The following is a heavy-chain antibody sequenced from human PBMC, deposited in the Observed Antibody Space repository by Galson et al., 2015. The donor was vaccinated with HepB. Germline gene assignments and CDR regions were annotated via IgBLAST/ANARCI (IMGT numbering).Heavy chain of an antibody. Sequence: SETLSLTCTVSGGSISSSSYYWGWIRQPPGKGLEWIGSIYYSGSTYYNPSLKSRVTISVDTSKNQFSLKLSSVTAADTAVYYCARQVDTAMVTVLYFDYWGQGTLVTVSS. CDR1: GGSISSSSYY. D-gene: IGHD5-18*01. CDR2: IYYSGST. CDR3: ARQVDTAMVTVLYFDY. J-gene: IGHJ4*02. V-gene: IGHV4-39*01.